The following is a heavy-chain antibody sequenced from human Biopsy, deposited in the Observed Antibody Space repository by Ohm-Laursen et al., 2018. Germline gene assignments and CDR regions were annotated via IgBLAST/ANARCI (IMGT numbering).Heavy chain of an antibody. CDR2: IYHIGST. V-gene: IGHV4-38-2*02. Sequence: GTLSLTCSVSGYSISTAYYWAWIRQPPGKGLEWIASIYHIGSTNYNPSLKSRVSISVDTSKNQFSLRLNSVTAADTAMYYCARATNSTGWPYYYFYGMDVWGQGTTVTVSS. CDR3: ARATNSTGWPYYYFYGMDV. D-gene: IGHD2/OR15-2a*01. J-gene: IGHJ6*02. CDR1: GYSISTAYY.